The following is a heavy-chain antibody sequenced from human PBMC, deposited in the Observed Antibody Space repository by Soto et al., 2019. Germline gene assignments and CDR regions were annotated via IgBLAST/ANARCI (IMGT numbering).Heavy chain of an antibody. D-gene: IGHD3-10*01. CDR1: GYTFMTYA. CDR3: ARVRMLWYGELSH. CDR2: INPGNGNT. Sequence: QVQLVQSGAEVKKPGASVKISCKTSGYTFMTYALHWVRQAPGQRPEWMGWINPGNGNTEYSQKLQGRVTITRDTSARTVFMEVANMTSEDPAVYYCARVRMLWYGELSHWGPGTQVIVSA. V-gene: IGHV1-3*01. J-gene: IGHJ4*02.